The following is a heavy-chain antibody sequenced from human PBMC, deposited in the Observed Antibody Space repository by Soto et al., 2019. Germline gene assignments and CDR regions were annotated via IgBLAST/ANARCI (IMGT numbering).Heavy chain of an antibody. CDR1: GFTFSSYA. Sequence: GGSLRLSCAASGFTFSSYAMSWVRQAPGKGLEWVSAISGSGGSTYYADSVKGRFTISRDNSKNTLYLQMNSLRAEDTAVYYCANFVNWNDGNYFDYWGQGTLVTVSS. CDR3: ANFVNWNDGNYFDY. D-gene: IGHD1-1*01. V-gene: IGHV3-23*01. CDR2: ISGSGGST. J-gene: IGHJ4*02.